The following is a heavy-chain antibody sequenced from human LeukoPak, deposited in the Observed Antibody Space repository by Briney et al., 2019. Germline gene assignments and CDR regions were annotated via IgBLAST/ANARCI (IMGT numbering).Heavy chain of an antibody. J-gene: IGHJ6*03. V-gene: IGHV4-59*01. D-gene: IGHD6-13*01. CDR3: ARGTPKGSSSWSSGYYYYYYMDV. Sequence: SETLSLTCTVSGGSISSYYWSWIRQPPGKGLEWIGYIYYSGSTDYNPSLKSRVTISVDTSKNQFSLKLSSVTAADTAVYYCARGTPKGSSSWSSGYYYYYYMDVWGKGTTVTVSS. CDR2: IYYSGST. CDR1: GGSISSYY.